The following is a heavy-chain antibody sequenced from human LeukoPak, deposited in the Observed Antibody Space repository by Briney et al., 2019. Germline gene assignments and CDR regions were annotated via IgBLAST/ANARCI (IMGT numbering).Heavy chain of an antibody. V-gene: IGHV3-9*01. J-gene: IGHJ1*01. D-gene: IGHD1-26*01. Sequence: GGSLRLSCAASGFTFDDYAMHWVRQAPGRGLEWVSGISWNSGSIGYADSVKGRFTISRGNAKNSLYLQMNSLRAEDTALYYCAKDIKSRELGYFQHWGQGTLVTVSS. CDR2: ISWNSGSI. CDR1: GFTFDDYA. CDR3: AKDIKSRELGYFQH.